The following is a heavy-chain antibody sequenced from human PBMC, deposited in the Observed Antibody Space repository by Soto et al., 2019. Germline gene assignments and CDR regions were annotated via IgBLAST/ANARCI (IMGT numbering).Heavy chain of an antibody. Sequence: LRLSCAASGFTFSSYVMNWVRQAPGKGLEWVAVIWYDGSNKYYADPVKCRFTISRDNSKNTLYLQMNSLRAEATAVYYCARGGYCRSTRCFFSDAFDVWGQGTMVTVSS. CDR3: ARGGYCRSTRCFFSDAFDV. CDR1: GFTFSSYV. D-gene: IGHD2-2*01. J-gene: IGHJ3*01. CDR2: IWYDGSNK. V-gene: IGHV3-33*01.